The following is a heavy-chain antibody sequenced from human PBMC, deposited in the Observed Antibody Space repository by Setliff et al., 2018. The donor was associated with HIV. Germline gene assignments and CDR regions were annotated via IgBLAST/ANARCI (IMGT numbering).Heavy chain of an antibody. CDR3: ARHRYYDILFDP. CDR1: GGSISSGSYY. Sequence: SETLSLTCTVSGGSISSGSYYWTWIRQHPGKGLEWIGYIYYSGSANYNPSLKSRVTILVDSSRNQFSLRLSSVTAADTAVYYCARHRYYDILFDPWGQGTLVTAPQ. D-gene: IGHD3-9*01. V-gene: IGHV4-61*01. J-gene: IGHJ5*02. CDR2: IYYSGSA.